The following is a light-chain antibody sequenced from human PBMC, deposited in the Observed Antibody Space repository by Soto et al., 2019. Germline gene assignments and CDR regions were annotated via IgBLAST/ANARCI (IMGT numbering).Light chain of an antibody. Sequence: EIVMTQSPATLSVSPGETATLSCRASQSVGSAVAWYQHKPGQAPRLLIVAASIRATGVPGRFSGGWSGTEFTLTISSLQSEDFAVYFWQQYKNWPPLTFGGGTTVEIK. CDR2: AAS. J-gene: IGKJ4*01. V-gene: IGKV3-15*01. CDR3: QQYKNWPPLT. CDR1: QSVGSA.